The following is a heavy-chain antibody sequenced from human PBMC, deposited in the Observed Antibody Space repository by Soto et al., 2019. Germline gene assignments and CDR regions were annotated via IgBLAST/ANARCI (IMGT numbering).Heavy chain of an antibody. J-gene: IGHJ4*02. CDR1: GGSISSGGYY. Sequence: QVQLQESGPGLVKPSQTLSLTCTVSGGSISSGGYYWSWIRQHPGKGLEWIGYIYYRGSTYYNPSRKSRVTISVDTSKNQFSLKLSSVTAADTAVYYCARDTPPHKSSGWPWYFDYWGQGTLVTVSS. CDR3: ARDTPPHKSSGWPWYFDY. CDR2: IYYRGST. D-gene: IGHD6-19*01. V-gene: IGHV4-31*03.